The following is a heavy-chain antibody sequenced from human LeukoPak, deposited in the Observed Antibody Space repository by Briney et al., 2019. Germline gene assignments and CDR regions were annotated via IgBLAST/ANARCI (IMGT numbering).Heavy chain of an antibody. Sequence: SETLSLTCAVYGGSFSGYYWSWIRQPPGKGLEWIGEINHSGSTNYNPSLKSRVTISVDTSKNQFSLKLSSVTAADTAVYYCARMINYDVWSGGNWFDPWGQGTLVTVSS. CDR1: GGSFSGYY. V-gene: IGHV4-34*01. CDR3: ARMINYDVWSGGNWFDP. CDR2: INHSGST. D-gene: IGHD3-3*01. J-gene: IGHJ5*02.